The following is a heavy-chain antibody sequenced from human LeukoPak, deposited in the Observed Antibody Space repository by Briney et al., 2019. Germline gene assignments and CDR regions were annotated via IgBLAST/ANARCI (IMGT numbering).Heavy chain of an antibody. V-gene: IGHV3-21*01. CDR1: GFTFSSYS. CDR2: ISSSSSYI. CDR3: ARRDSYYYDSSGYYSWFDP. D-gene: IGHD3-22*01. Sequence: PGGSLRLSCAASGFTFSSYSMNWVRQAPGKGLEWVSSISSSSSYIYYADSVKGRFTISRDNAKNSLYLQMNSLRAEDTAVYYCARRDSYYYDSSGYYSWFDPWGQGTLVTVFS. J-gene: IGHJ5*02.